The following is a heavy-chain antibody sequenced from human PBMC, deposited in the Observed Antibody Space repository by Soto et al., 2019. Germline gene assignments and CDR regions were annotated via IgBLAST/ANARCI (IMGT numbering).Heavy chain of an antibody. J-gene: IGHJ4*02. Sequence: SETLSLTCTVSGGSINNYYWSWIRQPPGKGLEWIGYIYNIGSTNYNPSLKSRVTISVDTSKNQFSLTLTSVTAADTAVYYCARHPTVTEYYFDYWGQGTLVTVSS. D-gene: IGHD4-17*01. V-gene: IGHV4-59*01. CDR3: ARHPTVTEYYFDY. CDR2: IYNIGST. CDR1: GGSINNYY.